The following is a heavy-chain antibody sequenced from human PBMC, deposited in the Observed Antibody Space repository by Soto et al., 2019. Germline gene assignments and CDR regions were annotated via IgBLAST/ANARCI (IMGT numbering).Heavy chain of an antibody. Sequence: GGSLRLSCAASGFTFSSNWIHWVRQAPGKGLEWAANIDENGRERYYVDSVKGRFSISRDNAKNSVYLQMDSLGADDTAVYYCAREYGRTAAFDIWGQGTKVTVSS. CDR1: GFTFSSNW. CDR2: IDENGRER. CDR3: AREYGRTAAFDI. V-gene: IGHV3-7*03. J-gene: IGHJ3*02. D-gene: IGHD1-1*01.